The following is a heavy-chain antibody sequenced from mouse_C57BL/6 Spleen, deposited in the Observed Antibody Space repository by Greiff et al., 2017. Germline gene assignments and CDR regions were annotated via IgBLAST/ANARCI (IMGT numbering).Heavy chain of an antibody. J-gene: IGHJ2*01. Sequence: QVTLQVCGPGILQSSQTLSLSCSFSGFSLTTSGMDVSWIRQPSGKGLEWLAHLYWDDDKRYNPSLKSRTTISKDPSSNQVFRKNTSVYTADTATYYCARRSLYGNDFDYWGQGTTLTGSS. CDR2: LYWDDDK. D-gene: IGHD2-1*01. CDR3: ARRSLYGNDFDY. CDR1: GFSLTTSGMD. V-gene: IGHV8-12*01.